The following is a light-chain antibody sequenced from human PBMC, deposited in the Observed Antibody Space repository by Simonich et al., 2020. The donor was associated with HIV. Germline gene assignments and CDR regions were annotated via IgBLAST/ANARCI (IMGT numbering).Light chain of an antibody. CDR1: SLPEQY. V-gene: IGLV3-10*01. CDR3: YSTDSSGTLWV. J-gene: IGLJ3*02. CDR2: EDS. Sequence: SYELTQPPSVSLSPGQTARITCSGDSLPEQYSYWYQQKSGQAPLLVIYEDSKRPPGIPEGFTGSRSGTMATLTISGAQVEDEADYYCYSTDSSGTLWVFGGGTKLTVL.